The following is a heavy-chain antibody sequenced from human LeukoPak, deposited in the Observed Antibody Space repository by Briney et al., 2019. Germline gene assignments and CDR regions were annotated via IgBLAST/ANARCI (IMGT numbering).Heavy chain of an antibody. D-gene: IGHD5-12*01. CDR1: GFTLSTYW. V-gene: IGHV3-7*01. CDR2: IKQDGSEK. J-gene: IGHJ4*02. CDR3: ARRASRAFDY. Sequence: GGSLRLSCAASGFTLSTYWMSWVRQAPGKGLEWVASIKQDGSEKSYVDSLKGRFTISRDNAKNSLYLEMNSLRAEDTAVYYCARRASRAFDYWGQGTLVTVSS.